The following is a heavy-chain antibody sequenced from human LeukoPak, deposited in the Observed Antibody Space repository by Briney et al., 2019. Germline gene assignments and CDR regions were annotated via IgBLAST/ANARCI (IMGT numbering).Heavy chain of an antibody. D-gene: IGHD3-16*02. CDR2: ISGSGGST. CDR1: GFTFGDHA. Sequence: PGGSLRLSCTAFGFTFGDHAMSWVRQAPGKGLEWVSAISGSGGSTYYADSVKGRFTISRDNSKNTLYLQMNSLRAEDTAVYYCAKVNDYVWGSYRFLDYWGQGTLVTVSS. V-gene: IGHV3-23*01. CDR3: AKVNDYVWGSYRFLDY. J-gene: IGHJ4*02.